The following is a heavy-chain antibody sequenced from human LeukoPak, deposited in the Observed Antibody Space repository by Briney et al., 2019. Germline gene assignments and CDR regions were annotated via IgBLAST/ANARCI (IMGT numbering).Heavy chain of an antibody. CDR2: IYYSGST. CDR3: ARGTTVVNPFYYGMDV. J-gene: IGHJ6*02. Sequence: TPSETLSLTCTVSGGSISSYYWSWIRQPPGKGLEWIGYIYYSGSTNYNPSLKSRVTISVDTSKNQFSLKLSSVTAADTAAYYCARGTTVVNPFYYGMDVWGQGTTVTVSS. CDR1: GGSISSYY. V-gene: IGHV4-59*01. D-gene: IGHD4-23*01.